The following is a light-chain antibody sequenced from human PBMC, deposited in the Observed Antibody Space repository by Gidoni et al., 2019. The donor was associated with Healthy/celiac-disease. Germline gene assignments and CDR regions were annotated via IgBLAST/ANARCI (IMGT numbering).Light chain of an antibody. V-gene: IGKV1-39*01. Sequence: DIQMTQSPSSLSASVGDRVTITCRASQSSSSYLYWYQQKPGKAPKLLIYAASSLQSGVPSRFSGSGSGTDFTLTISSLQPEDFATYYCQQSYSTPLTFGPGTKVDIK. CDR3: QQSYSTPLT. CDR2: AAS. CDR1: QSSSSY. J-gene: IGKJ3*01.